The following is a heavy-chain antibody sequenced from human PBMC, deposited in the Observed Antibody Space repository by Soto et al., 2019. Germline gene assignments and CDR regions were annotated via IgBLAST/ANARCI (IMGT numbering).Heavy chain of an antibody. CDR1: GFTFSSYG. D-gene: IGHD3-22*01. V-gene: IGHV3-30*18. CDR3: AKASHNYDSSGSYYFDY. Sequence: GGSLRLSCAASGFTFSSYGMHWVRQAPGKGLEWVAVISYDGSNKYYADSVKGRFTISRDNSKNTLYLQMNSLRAEDTAVYYCAKASHNYDSSGSYYFDYWGQGTLVTVSS. J-gene: IGHJ4*02. CDR2: ISYDGSNK.